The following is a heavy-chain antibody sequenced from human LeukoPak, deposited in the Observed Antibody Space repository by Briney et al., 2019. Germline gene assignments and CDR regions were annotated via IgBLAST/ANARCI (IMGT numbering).Heavy chain of an antibody. V-gene: IGHV1-18*01. D-gene: IGHD4-23*01. J-gene: IGHJ4*02. CDR1: GYTFTSYG. CDR3: ARGWYRGGNYPPLTDY. Sequence: ASVKVSCKASGYTFTSYGISWVRQAPGQGLEWMGWISAYNGNTNYAQKLQGRVTMTTDTSTSTAYMELRSLRSDDTAVYYCARGWYRGGNYPPLTDYWGQGTLVTVSS. CDR2: ISAYNGNT.